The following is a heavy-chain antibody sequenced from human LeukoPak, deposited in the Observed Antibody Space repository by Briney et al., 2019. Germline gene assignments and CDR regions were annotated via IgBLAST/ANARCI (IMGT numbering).Heavy chain of an antibody. D-gene: IGHD2-15*01. J-gene: IGHJ4*02. CDR3: ARDPSNSVGSRIYFDY. V-gene: IGHV1-8*01. Sequence: ASVKVSCKASGYTFTSYDINWVRQATGQGLEWMGWMNPNSGNTGYAQKFQGRVTMTRDTSISTAYMELSSLRSEDTAVYYCARDPSNSVGSRIYFDYWGQGTLVTVSS. CDR2: MNPNSGNT. CDR1: GYTFTSYD.